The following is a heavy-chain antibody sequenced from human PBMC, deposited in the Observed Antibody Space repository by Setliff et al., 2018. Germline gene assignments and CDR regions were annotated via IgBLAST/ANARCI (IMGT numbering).Heavy chain of an antibody. CDR2: IYHSGSA. J-gene: IGHJ3*01. Sequence: SETLSLTCTVSGDSISSDDYFWSWIRQPPGKGLEWIAYIYHSGSAYYNPSLKSRVTMSVDTSKNQFSLHLTSVTAADTAVYYCAREVGTSTSSDAFDVWGQGMMVTVSS. CDR1: GDSISSDDYF. D-gene: IGHD1-26*01. CDR3: AREVGTSTSSDAFDV. V-gene: IGHV4-30-4*08.